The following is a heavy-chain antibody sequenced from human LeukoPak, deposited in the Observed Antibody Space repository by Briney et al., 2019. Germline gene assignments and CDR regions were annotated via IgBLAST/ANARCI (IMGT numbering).Heavy chain of an antibody. V-gene: IGHV3-33*01. CDR2: IWYDGSNK. CDR1: GFTFSSYG. Sequence: GGSLRFSCAASGFTFSSYGMHWVRQAPGKGLEWVAVIWYDGSNKYYADSVKGRFTISRDNSKNTLYLQMNSLRAEDTAVYYCARVGYEYSSSSGVDYWGQGTLVTVSS. D-gene: IGHD6-6*01. J-gene: IGHJ4*02. CDR3: ARVGYEYSSSSGVDY.